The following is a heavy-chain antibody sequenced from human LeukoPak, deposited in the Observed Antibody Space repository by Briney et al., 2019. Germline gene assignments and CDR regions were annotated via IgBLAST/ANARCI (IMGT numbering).Heavy chain of an antibody. J-gene: IGHJ4*02. V-gene: IGHV3-49*03. CDR2: IRSKTFGGTA. CDR1: GFIFGDYA. Sequence: HPGGSLRLSCTGSGFIFGDYAMSWFRQAPGKGLEWVGFIRSKTFGGTAEYAAAVRDRFIISRDDSKNIAYLQMKSLKMEDTAVYYCARDLYDSSGYYFGHWGQGTLVIVSS. D-gene: IGHD3-22*01. CDR3: ARDLYDSSGYYFGH.